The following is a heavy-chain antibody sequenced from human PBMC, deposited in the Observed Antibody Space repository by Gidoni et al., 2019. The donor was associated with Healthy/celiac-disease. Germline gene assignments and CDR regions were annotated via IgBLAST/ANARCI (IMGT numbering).Heavy chain of an antibody. CDR3: AREDGDNYSYYYGMDV. D-gene: IGHD4-17*01. CDR2: INASGGST. J-gene: IGHJ6*02. CDR1: GSTFTCYY. V-gene: IGHV1-46*01. Sequence: QVQLVQSGAEAKKPGASVKVSCKASGSTFTCYYMHWVRQAPGQGLEWMGIINASGGSTSYAQKFQGRVTMTRDTSTSTVYMELSSLRSEDTAVYYCAREDGDNYSYYYGMDVWGQGTTVTVSS.